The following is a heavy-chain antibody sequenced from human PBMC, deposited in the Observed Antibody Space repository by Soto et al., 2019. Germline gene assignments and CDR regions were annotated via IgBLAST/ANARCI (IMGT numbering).Heavy chain of an antibody. V-gene: IGHV1-46*01. D-gene: IGHD4-17*01. CDR1: GYTFTSYY. J-gene: IGHJ3*01. CDR2: INPSSGST. Sequence: GASVKVSCKASGYTFTSYYMHWVRQAPGQGLEWMGIINPSSGSTTYAQKFQERVTITRDMSTSTTYMELSSLRSEDTAVYYCAAFATTGDAFDVWGQGTMVTVSS. CDR3: AAFATTGDAFDV.